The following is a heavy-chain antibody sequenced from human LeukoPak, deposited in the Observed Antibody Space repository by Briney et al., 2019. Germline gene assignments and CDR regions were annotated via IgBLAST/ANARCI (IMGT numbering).Heavy chain of an antibody. V-gene: IGHV1-46*01. J-gene: IGHJ6*02. CDR3: ARDDVVAAPFYYYGLDV. CDR2: INPSGGGT. D-gene: IGHD6-19*01. Sequence: ASVKVSCKASGYTFTRYSIHWVRQAPGQGLEWIGIINPSGGGTNYAQKFQGRVTMTTDTSTSTVYMELSSLRSEDTAVFDCARDDVVAAPFYYYGLDVWGQGTTVTVSS. CDR1: GYTFTRYS.